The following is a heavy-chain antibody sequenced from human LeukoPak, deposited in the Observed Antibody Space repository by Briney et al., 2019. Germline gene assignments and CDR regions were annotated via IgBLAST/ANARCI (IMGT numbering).Heavy chain of an antibody. J-gene: IGHJ4*02. Sequence: ASVKVSCKASGYTFTGYYMHWVRQAPGQGLEWMGWINPNSGGTNYAQKFQGRVTMTRDTSISTAYMELSRLRSDDTAVYYCARDCHSIITFGGVIAYFDYWGQGTLVTVSS. V-gene: IGHV1-2*02. CDR3: ARDCHSIITFGGVIAYFDY. D-gene: IGHD3-16*02. CDR1: GYTFTGYY. CDR2: INPNSGGT.